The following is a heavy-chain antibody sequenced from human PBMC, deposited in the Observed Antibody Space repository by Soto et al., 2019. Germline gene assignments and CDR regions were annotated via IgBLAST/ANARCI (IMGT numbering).Heavy chain of an antibody. CDR2: IYYSGTT. CDR3: ATDSSSYYYMLDY. Sequence: SETLSLTCTVSSGSIRSYYWSWIRQLPGKGLEWIGYIYYSGTTNYNPSLKSRVTMSVDTSKNQFSLKLSSVTAADTAIYYCATDSSSYYYMLDYWGQGTLVT. J-gene: IGHJ4*02. CDR1: SGSIRSYY. D-gene: IGHD3-22*01. V-gene: IGHV4-59*01.